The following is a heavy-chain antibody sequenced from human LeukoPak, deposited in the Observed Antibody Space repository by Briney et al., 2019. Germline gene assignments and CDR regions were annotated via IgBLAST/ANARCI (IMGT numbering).Heavy chain of an antibody. V-gene: IGHV4-38-2*01. D-gene: IGHD6-13*01. CDR1: GYSISSGYY. CDR3: ARQIGQQLVSDY. Sequence: SETLSLTYAVSGYSISSGYYWGWIRQPPGKGLEWIGSIYHSGSTYYNPSLKSRVTISVDTSKNQFSLKLSSVTAADTAVYYCARQIGQQLVSDYWGQGTLVAVSS. CDR2: IYHSGST. J-gene: IGHJ4*02.